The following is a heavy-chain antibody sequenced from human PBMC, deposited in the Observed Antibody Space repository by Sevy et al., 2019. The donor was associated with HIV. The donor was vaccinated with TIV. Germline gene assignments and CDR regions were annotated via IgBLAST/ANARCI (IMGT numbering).Heavy chain of an antibody. D-gene: IGHD2-15*01. J-gene: IGHJ4*01. CDR1: GYTFTSYR. CDR2: ISPHNGDT. V-gene: IGHV1-18*01. CDR3: ARAFCSGGRCYSLAY. Sequence: ASVKVSCKISGYTFTSYRITWVRQAPGQGLECMGWISPHNGDTNYTQKLQGRVSMITDTCTSTAYMELRNLRSDDTAVYYCARAFCSGGRCYSLAYWGQGTLVTVSS.